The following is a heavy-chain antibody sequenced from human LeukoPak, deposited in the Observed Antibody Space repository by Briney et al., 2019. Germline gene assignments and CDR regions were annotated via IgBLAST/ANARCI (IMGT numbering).Heavy chain of an antibody. V-gene: IGHV1-2*02. Sequence: GASVKVSCKASGYTFSDYHIHWLRQAPGQGLEWMGWSNPSSGGTNYAEKFHGRVTMTRDTSTNTAYMELGRLRSDDTAVYFCTRVRALAAAGTGARYFQDWGQGTLVTVSS. CDR1: GYTFSDYH. J-gene: IGHJ1*01. D-gene: IGHD6-13*01. CDR2: SNPSSGGT. CDR3: TRVRALAAAGTGARYFQD.